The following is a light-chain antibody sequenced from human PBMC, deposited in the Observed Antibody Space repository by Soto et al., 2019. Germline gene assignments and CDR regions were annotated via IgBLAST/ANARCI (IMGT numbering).Light chain of an antibody. Sequence: EIVMTQSPATLSVSPGERATLSCRASQSITGNLAWYQQKPGQAPSLLIYGASTRATGIPVRFSGSGSGTEFTLTISRLQSEDFAVYYCQHYNNWPPWTFGQGTKVDIK. CDR1: QSITGN. V-gene: IGKV3-15*01. CDR2: GAS. J-gene: IGKJ1*01. CDR3: QHYNNWPPWT.